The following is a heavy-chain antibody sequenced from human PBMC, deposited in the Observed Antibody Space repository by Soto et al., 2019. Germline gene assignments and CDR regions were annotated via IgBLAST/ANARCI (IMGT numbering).Heavy chain of an antibody. D-gene: IGHD1-7*01. V-gene: IGHV5-51*01. CDR3: ARGTGGHSITGTTHYYYYGMDV. CDR2: IYPGDSDT. Sequence: PGESLKISCKGSGYSFTSYWIGWVRQMPGKGLEWMGIIYPGDSDTRYSPSFQGQVTISTDKSISTAYLQWSSLKASATAMYYCARGTGGHSITGTTHYYYYGMDVWGQGTTVTVSS. CDR1: GYSFTSYW. J-gene: IGHJ6*02.